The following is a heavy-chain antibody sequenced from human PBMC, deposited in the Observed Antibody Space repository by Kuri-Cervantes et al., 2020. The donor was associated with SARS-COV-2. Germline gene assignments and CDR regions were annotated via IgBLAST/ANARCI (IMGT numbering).Heavy chain of an antibody. CDR2: ISYDRSNK. Sequence: GESLKISCAASGFTFSSYALYWVRQAPGKGLEWVAVISYDRSNKYYADSVKGRFTISRDNSKNKMYLQMNSLRAEDTAVYYCARQVGGVTSDYWGQGTLVTVSS. CDR3: ARQVGGVTSDY. D-gene: IGHD4-17*01. CDR1: GFTFSSYA. J-gene: IGHJ4*02. V-gene: IGHV3-30*01.